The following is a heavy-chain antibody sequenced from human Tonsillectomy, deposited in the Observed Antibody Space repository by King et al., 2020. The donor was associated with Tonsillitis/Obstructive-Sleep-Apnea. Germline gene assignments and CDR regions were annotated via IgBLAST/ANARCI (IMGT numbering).Heavy chain of an antibody. CDR2: INHSGST. J-gene: IGHJ6*03. V-gene: IGHV4-34*01. CDR1: GGSFSGYY. CDR3: AVGTNYYYSYMDV. D-gene: IGHD1-26*01. Sequence: VQLQQWGAGLLKPSETLSLTCAVYGGSFSGYYWSWIRQPPGKGLEWIGEINHSGSTNYNPSLKSRVTISVDTSKNQFSLKLSSVTAADTAVYYCAVGTNYYYSYMDVWGKGTTVTVSS.